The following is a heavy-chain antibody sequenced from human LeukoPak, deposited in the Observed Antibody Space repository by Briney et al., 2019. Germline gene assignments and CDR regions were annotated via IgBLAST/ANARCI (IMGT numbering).Heavy chain of an antibody. CDR2: ISGSGGAT. CDR1: GSTFSSSP. D-gene: IGHD1-26*01. J-gene: IGHJ4*02. V-gene: IGHV3-23*01. CDR3: RKYVQTSVGANDY. Sequence: GGSLRLSCAASGSTFSSSPMNWVRQAPGKGLEWVSVISGSGGATFYGDSVQGRFTISRDNSRDTLYLQMNSLTAEDTAVYYCRKYVQTSVGANDYWGQGTLVTVSS.